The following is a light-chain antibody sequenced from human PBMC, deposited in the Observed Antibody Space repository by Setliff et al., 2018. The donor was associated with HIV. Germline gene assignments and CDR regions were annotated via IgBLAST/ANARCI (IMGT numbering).Light chain of an antibody. J-gene: IGLJ3*02. V-gene: IGLV7-43*01. CDR1: TEAVTTGHY. Sequence: QAVVTQEPSLTVSPGGTVTLTCASNTEAVTTGHYPSWFQQKPGQAPRALIYNAFNKQSWTPARFSGSLLGGKAALTLSGVQPGDEADYYCLLYFGIVQLWVFGGGTKV. CDR2: NAF. CDR3: LLYFGIVQLWV.